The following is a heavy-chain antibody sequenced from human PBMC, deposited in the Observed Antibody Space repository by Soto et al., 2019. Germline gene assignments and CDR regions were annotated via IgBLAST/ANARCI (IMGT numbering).Heavy chain of an antibody. D-gene: IGHD1-26*01. J-gene: IGHJ6*02. Sequence: ASVKVSCKASGYTFTSYAMHWVRQAPGQRFEWMGWINAGNGNTKYSQKFQGRVTITRDTSASTAYMELSSLRSEDTAVYYCARDKWELYYYYGMDVWGQGTTVTVSS. CDR1: GYTFTSYA. CDR3: ARDKWELYYYYGMDV. CDR2: INAGNGNT. V-gene: IGHV1-3*01.